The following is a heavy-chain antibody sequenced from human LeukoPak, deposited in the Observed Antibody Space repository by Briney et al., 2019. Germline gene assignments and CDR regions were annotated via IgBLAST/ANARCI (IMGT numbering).Heavy chain of an antibody. CDR3: SRSRLSGSHWYFDL. V-gene: IGHV3-23*01. J-gene: IGHJ2*01. Sequence: GGSLRLSCAASGFTFSSYAMSWVRQAPGKGLEWVSAISASGGSTYYADSVRGRFTISRDDSKNTLDLQLDSLRSDDTAVYYCSRSRLSGSHWYFDLWGRGTLVTVSS. D-gene: IGHD6-19*01. CDR2: ISASGGST. CDR1: GFTFSSYA.